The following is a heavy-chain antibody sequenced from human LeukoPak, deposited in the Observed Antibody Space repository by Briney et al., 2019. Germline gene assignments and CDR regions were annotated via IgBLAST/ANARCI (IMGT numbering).Heavy chain of an antibody. Sequence: SVKVSCKASGGTFSSYAISWVRQAPGQGLEWMGGIIPIFGTANYAQKFQGRVTITADKSTSTAYMELSSLRSEDTAVYYCARNLAIVVVPAAISIPWFDPWGQGTLVTVSS. D-gene: IGHD2-2*01. V-gene: IGHV1-69*06. CDR2: IIPIFGTA. CDR1: GGTFSSYA. CDR3: ARNLAIVVVPAAISIPWFDP. J-gene: IGHJ5*02.